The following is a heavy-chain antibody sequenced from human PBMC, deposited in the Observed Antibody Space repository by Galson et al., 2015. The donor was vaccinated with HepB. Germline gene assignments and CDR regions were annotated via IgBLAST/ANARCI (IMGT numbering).Heavy chain of an antibody. CDR3: AKEVNTVATDYGMDV. D-gene: IGHD4-17*01. J-gene: IGHJ6*02. Sequence: SLRLSCAASGFTFSSYGMHRVRQAPGKGLEWVAVISYDGSHKYYADSVKGRFAISRDNSMNTLYLQMNSLRAEDTALYYCAKEVNTVATDYGMDVWGQGTTVTVSS. CDR1: GFTFSSYG. V-gene: IGHV3-30*18. CDR2: ISYDGSHK.